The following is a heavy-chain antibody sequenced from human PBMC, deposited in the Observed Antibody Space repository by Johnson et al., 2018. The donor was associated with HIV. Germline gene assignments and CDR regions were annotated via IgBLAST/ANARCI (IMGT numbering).Heavy chain of an antibody. J-gene: IGHJ3*02. Sequence: VQLVESGGGVVQPGRSLRLSCAASGFTFSNYAMHLVRQAPGKGLEWVAVVPDDGDNKYYADSVKGRFTISRDNSKNTLYLQMNSLRAEDTAIYYCARGQLWLLDDALDIWGQGTMVTVSS. V-gene: IGHV3-30-3*01. CDR2: VPDDGDNK. CDR3: ARGQLWLLDDALDI. CDR1: GFTFSNYA. D-gene: IGHD5-18*01.